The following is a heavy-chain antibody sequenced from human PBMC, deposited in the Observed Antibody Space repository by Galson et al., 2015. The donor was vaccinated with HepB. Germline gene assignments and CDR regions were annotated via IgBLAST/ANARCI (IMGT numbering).Heavy chain of an antibody. CDR1: GYSISSGYY. V-gene: IGHV4-38-2*02. Sequence: SETLSLTCTVSGYSISSGYYWGWIRQPPGKGLEWIGSIYHSGSTYYNPSLKSRVTISVDTSKNQFSLKLSSVTAADTAVYYCARGRLRGTIFGVVITHRGNYYYYMDVWGKGTTVTVSS. D-gene: IGHD3-3*01. J-gene: IGHJ6*03. CDR3: ARGRLRGTIFGVVITHRGNYYYYMDV. CDR2: IYHSGST.